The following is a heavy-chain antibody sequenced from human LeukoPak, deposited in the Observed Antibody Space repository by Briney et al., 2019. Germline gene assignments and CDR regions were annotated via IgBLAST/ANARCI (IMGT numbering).Heavy chain of an antibody. V-gene: IGHV6-1*01. CDR1: GDSVSSNSAA. CDR3: AREAAGYQK. J-gene: IGHJ4*02. D-gene: IGHD3-9*01. Sequence: SQTLSLTCAVSGDSVSSNSAAWTWIRQSPSRGLEWLGRTYYRSKWFNDYAVSVKSRLIINPDTSKNQFSLQLNSVTPEDTAVYYCAREAAGYQKWGQGTLVTVSS. CDR2: TYYRSKWFN.